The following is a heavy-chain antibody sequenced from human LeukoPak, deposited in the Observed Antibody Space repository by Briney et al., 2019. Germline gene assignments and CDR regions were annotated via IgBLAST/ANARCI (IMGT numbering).Heavy chain of an antibody. CDR1: GGSFTSSSYY. V-gene: IGHV4-39*01. CDR3: ARHNYDSSGFLKY. D-gene: IGHD3-22*01. J-gene: IGHJ4*02. CDR2: IYYSGST. Sequence: SETLSLTCTVSGGSFTSSSYYWGWIRQPPGKGLEWIGSIYYSGSTYYNPSRKSRVTISVYTSKNQFSLKLSSVTAADTAVYYCARHNYDSSGFLKYWGQGTLVTVPS.